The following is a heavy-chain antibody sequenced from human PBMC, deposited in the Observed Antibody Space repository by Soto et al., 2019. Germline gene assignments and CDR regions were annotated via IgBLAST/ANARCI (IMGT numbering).Heavy chain of an antibody. CDR2: ISYDGSNK. D-gene: IGHD2-2*01. CDR1: GFTFSSYG. Sequence: GGSLRLSCAASGFTFSSYGMHWVRQAPGKGLEWVAVISYDGSNKYYADSVKGRFTISRDNSKNTLYLQMNSLRAEDTAVYYCARESIVVVPAAARSYYYGMDVWGQGTTVTVSS. V-gene: IGHV3-30*03. J-gene: IGHJ6*02. CDR3: ARESIVVVPAAARSYYYGMDV.